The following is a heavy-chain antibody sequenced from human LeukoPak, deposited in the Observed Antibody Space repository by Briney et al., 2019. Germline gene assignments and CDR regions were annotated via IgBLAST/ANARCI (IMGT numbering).Heavy chain of an antibody. CDR3: ARDESRDGYNLFDY. CDR1: GYTFTGYY. D-gene: IGHD5-24*01. CDR2: INPNSGGT. Sequence: ASVKVSCKASGYTFTGYYMHWVRQAPGQGLEWMGWINPNSGGTNYAQKFQGRVTMTGDTSISTAYMELSRLRSDDTAVYYCARDESRDGYNLFDYWGQGTLVTVSS. J-gene: IGHJ4*02. V-gene: IGHV1-2*02.